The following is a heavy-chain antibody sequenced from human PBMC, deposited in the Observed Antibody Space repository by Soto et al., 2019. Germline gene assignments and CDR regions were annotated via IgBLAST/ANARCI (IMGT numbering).Heavy chain of an antibody. J-gene: IGHJ6*02. CDR1: GDSVSSNSAA. CDR2: TYYRSKWYN. V-gene: IGHV6-1*01. D-gene: IGHD6-19*01. Sequence: PSQTLSLTCAISGDSVSSNSAAWNWIRQSPSRGLEWLGRTYYRSKWYNDYAVSVKSRITINPDTSKNQFSLQLNSVTPEDTAVYYCARVEDSSGWPYYYGMDVWGQGTTVTVSS. CDR3: ARVEDSSGWPYYYGMDV.